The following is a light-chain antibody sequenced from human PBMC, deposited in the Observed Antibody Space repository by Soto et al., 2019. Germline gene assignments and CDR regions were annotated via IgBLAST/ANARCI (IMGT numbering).Light chain of an antibody. CDR2: DTS. V-gene: IGKV3-11*01. Sequence: ETVLTQSPATLSLSPGDRSTLSCRASQFLSSYLAWYQQKPGQPPRLLIYDTSNRATGIPARFSGSRSGTDFTLTISSLEPEYFGVYFCHQRNKFGQGTRLEIK. CDR1: QFLSSY. CDR3: HQRNK. J-gene: IGKJ5*01.